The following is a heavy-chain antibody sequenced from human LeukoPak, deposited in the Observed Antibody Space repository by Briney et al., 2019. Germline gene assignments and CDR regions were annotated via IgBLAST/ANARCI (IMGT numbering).Heavy chain of an antibody. CDR3: ARGWQQLVPDY. CDR1: GFTFSGYG. V-gene: IGHV3-33*01. Sequence: GGSLRLSCAASGFTFSGYGMHWVRQAPGKGLEWVAVIWYDGSNKYYADSVKGRFTISRDNSKNTLYLQLNSLRAGDTAVYFCARGWQQLVPDYWGQGTLVTVSS. J-gene: IGHJ4*02. D-gene: IGHD6-13*01. CDR2: IWYDGSNK.